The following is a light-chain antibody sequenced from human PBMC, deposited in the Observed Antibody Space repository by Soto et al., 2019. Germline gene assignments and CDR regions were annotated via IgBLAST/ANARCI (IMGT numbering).Light chain of an antibody. CDR2: VAS. CDR1: KTFPGS. J-gene: IGKJ5*01. V-gene: IGKV3-11*01. CDR3: QQRSSWPPSIT. Sequence: ELGLPHSPAPRSLSPGEEATFSCRPSKTFPGSWPWYQQKPAQAPRLLIYVASNRATGIPARFSGSGSGTDFTLTISSLEPEDFAIYFCQQRSSWPPSITFGQGTRLEIK.